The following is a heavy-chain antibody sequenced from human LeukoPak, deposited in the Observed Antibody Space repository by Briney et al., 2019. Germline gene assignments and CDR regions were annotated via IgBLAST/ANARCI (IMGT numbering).Heavy chain of an antibody. J-gene: IGHJ4*02. CDR1: GGSIGGNSY. CDR2: ISNSGST. CDR3: ARGGASSIPLDY. D-gene: IGHD1-26*01. V-gene: IGHV4-61*01. Sequence: PSETLSLTCTVSGGSIGGNSYWSWIRQPPGKGPEWIGHISNSGSTYYSPSLSSRVTISLDTSKNQFSLKLRSVTAADTAVYYCARGGASSIPLDYWGRGTLVTVSS.